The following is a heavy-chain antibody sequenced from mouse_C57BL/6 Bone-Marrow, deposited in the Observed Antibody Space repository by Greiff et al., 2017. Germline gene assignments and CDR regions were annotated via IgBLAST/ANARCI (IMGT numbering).Heavy chain of an antibody. CDR2: ISSGSSTI. CDR1: GFTFSDYG. J-gene: IGHJ3*01. CDR3: ARQWLLLLWFAY. D-gene: IGHD2-3*01. Sequence: EVMLVESGGGLVKPGGSLKLSCAASGFTFSDYGMHWVRQAPEKGLEWVAYISSGSSTIYYADTVKGRFTITRDNAKNTLFLQMTSLRSEDTAMYYCARQWLLLLWFAYWGQGTLVTVSA. V-gene: IGHV5-17*01.